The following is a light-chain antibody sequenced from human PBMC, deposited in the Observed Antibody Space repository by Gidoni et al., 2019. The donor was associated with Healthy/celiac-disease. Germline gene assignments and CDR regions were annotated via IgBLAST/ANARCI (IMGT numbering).Light chain of an antibody. J-gene: IGLJ2*01. CDR2: DVS. CDR1: SSDVGRYNY. V-gene: IGLV2-11*01. Sequence: QSALTQPRSVTGSPGQSVTIPCTGTSSDVGRYNYVSWYQQHPGKAPTLMIYDVSKRPSGVPDRFSGSKSGNTASLTISGLQAEDEADYYCCSYAGSYTFVVFGGGTKLTVL. CDR3: CSYAGSYTFVV.